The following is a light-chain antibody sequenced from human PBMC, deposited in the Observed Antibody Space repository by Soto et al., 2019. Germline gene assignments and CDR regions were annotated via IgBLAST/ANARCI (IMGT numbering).Light chain of an antibody. CDR2: DVS. Sequence: QSALTQPRSVSGSPGQSVTISCTGTSSDVGGYNYVSWYQQHQGKAPKLMIYDVSKRPSGVPDRFSCSKSGNTASLTISGLQAEDEADYYCCSYAGSYSVVFGGGTKLTVL. CDR3: CSYAGSYSVV. V-gene: IGLV2-11*01. CDR1: SSDVGGYNY. J-gene: IGLJ2*01.